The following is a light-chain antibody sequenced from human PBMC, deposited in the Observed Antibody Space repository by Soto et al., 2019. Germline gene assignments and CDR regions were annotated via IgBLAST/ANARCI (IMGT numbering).Light chain of an antibody. CDR2: DAS. V-gene: IGKV1-5*01. Sequence: DIQMTQSPSTLSASVGDRVTITYRVSRSINTWLAWYQQKPGKAPKLLIYDASSLGSGVPSRFSGSGSGTEFTLTISSLQPDDFATYYCQQYSSYSYTFGQGTK. CDR3: QQYSSYSYT. CDR1: RSINTW. J-gene: IGKJ2*01.